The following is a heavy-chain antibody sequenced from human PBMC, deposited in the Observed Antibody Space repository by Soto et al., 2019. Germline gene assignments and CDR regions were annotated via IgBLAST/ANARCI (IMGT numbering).Heavy chain of an antibody. D-gene: IGHD1-26*01. Sequence: PGGSLRLSCAASGFTFGSHVMHWVRQAPGKGLEWVAVISYDGSKEYYADSVNGRFTISRDNSKNTLHLQMNSLRGEDTAVYYCARPREIYYYYYGMDAWGQGTTVTVS. CDR1: GFTFGSHV. J-gene: IGHJ6*02. V-gene: IGHV3-30-3*01. CDR2: ISYDGSKE. CDR3: ARPREIYYYYYGMDA.